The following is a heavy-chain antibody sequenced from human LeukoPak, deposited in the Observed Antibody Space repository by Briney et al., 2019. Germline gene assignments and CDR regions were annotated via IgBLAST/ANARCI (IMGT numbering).Heavy chain of an antibody. CDR1: GFTFSSYS. D-gene: IGHD3-10*01. CDR3: ARDGNSGGFGP. V-gene: IGHV3-21*01. J-gene: IGHJ5*02. CDR2: ISSSSSYI. Sequence: PGGSLRLSCAASGFTFSSYSMNWVRQTPGKGLEWVSSISSSSSYIYYADSVKGRFTTSRDNAKNSLYLQMNSLRAEDTAVYYCARDGNSGGFGPWGPGTLVTVSS.